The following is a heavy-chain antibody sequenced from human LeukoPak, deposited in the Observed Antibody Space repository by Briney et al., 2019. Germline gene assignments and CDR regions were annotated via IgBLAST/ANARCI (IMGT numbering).Heavy chain of an antibody. J-gene: IGHJ6*03. D-gene: IGHD6-13*01. CDR3: ARDTGYEAAAGYYYYYMDV. V-gene: IGHV1-2*02. Sequence: GASVKVSCKASGYTFTGYYMHWVRQAPGQGLEWMGWINPNSGGTNYAQKFQGRVTMTRDTSISTAYMELSRLRSDDTAVYYCARDTGYEAAAGYYYYYMDVWGKGTTVTVSS. CDR1: GYTFTGYY. CDR2: INPNSGGT.